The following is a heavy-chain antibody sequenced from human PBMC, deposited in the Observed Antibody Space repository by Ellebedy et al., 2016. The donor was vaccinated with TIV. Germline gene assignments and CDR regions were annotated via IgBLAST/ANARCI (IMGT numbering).Heavy chain of an antibody. Sequence: ESLKISCAASGFTFSSYAISCVRQAPGKGLEWVSVIYSGGSTYYADSVKGRFTISRDNSKNTLYLQMNSLRAEDTAVYYCARDRGYSYSFPDAFDIWGQGTMVTVSS. D-gene: IGHD5-18*01. CDR1: GFTFSSYA. J-gene: IGHJ3*02. CDR2: IYSGGST. CDR3: ARDRGYSYSFPDAFDI. V-gene: IGHV3-53*01.